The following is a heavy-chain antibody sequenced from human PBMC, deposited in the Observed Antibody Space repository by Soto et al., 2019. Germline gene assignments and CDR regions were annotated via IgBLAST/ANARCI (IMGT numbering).Heavy chain of an antibody. D-gene: IGHD4-17*01. J-gene: IGHJ6*02. CDR2: IYYSGST. CDR3: ARGPPVTTFYHYYGMDV. Sequence: SETLSLTCTVSGGSISSYYWSWIRQPPGKGLEWLGYIYYSGSTNYNPSLKSRVTISVDTSMKQLSLKLTSVTAADTAVYYCARGPPVTTFYHYYGMDVWGQGTTVTVSS. V-gene: IGHV4-59*01. CDR1: GGSISSYY.